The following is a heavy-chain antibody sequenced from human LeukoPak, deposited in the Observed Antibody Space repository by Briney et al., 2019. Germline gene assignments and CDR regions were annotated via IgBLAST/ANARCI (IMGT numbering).Heavy chain of an antibody. CDR1: GFTFSSYW. Sequence: GGSLRLSCAASGFTFSSYWMHWVRQAPGKGLVWVSHITSDGSSTRYADSVKGRFTISRDNAKNSLYLQMNSLRAEDTAVYYCARGLASLEPFDYWGQGTLVTVSS. CDR2: ITSDGSST. J-gene: IGHJ4*02. D-gene: IGHD1-1*01. CDR3: ARGLASLEPFDY. V-gene: IGHV3-74*01.